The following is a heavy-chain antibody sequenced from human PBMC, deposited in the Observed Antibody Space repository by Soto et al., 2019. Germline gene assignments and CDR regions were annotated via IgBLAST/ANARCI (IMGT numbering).Heavy chain of an antibody. CDR3: AHSLRTYYYDSSGYYYLQYFQH. CDR1: GFSLSTSGVG. V-gene: IGHV2-5*01. CDR2: IYWNDDR. J-gene: IGHJ1*01. Sequence: PTLVNPTQTLTLTCTFSGFSLSTSGVGVGWIRQPPGKALEWLALIYWNDDRRYSPSLKSRLTITKDTSKNQVVLTMTNMDPVDTATYYCAHSLRTYYYDSSGYYYLQYFQHWGQGTLVTVPS. D-gene: IGHD3-22*01.